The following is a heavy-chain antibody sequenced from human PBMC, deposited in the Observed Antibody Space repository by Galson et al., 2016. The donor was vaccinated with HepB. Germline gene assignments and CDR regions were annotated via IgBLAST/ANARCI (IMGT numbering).Heavy chain of an antibody. D-gene: IGHD3/OR15-3a*01. CDR1: GFIFSGSV. CDR3: TRTGLVTENDFDF. V-gene: IGHV3-73*01. Sequence: LRLSCAASGFIFSGSVMHWVRQASGKGLEWVGRIRTKTNIYATAYGASVKGRFIISRDDSKSTAYLQMNSLKTEDTAVYYCTRTGLVTENDFDFWGQGTLVTVSS. J-gene: IGHJ4*02. CDR2: IRTKTNIYAT.